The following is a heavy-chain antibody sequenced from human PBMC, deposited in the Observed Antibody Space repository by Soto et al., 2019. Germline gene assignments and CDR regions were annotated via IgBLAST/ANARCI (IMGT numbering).Heavy chain of an antibody. J-gene: IGHJ4*02. CDR2: ISGSGGST. D-gene: IGHD6-19*01. V-gene: IGHV3-23*01. CDR1: GFTISSYA. Sequence: GGSLRLSCAACGFTISSYAMSWVRQAPGKGLEWVSAISGSGGSTYYADSVKGRFTISRDNSKNTLYMQMNCLRAEDTAVYYSAKVGVAGTRIYFDYWGQGTLVTVSS. CDR3: AKVGVAGTRIYFDY.